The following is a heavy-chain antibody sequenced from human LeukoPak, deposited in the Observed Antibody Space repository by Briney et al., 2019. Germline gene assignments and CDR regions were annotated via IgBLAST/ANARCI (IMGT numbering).Heavy chain of an antibody. CDR3: KSGGAAPGSFDY. D-gene: IGHD4-23*01. J-gene: IGHJ4*02. V-gene: IGHV3-7*01. Sequence: GGSLRLSCAASGFTFSDYYMSWIRQAPGKGLEWVANIKYDGNEKYYVDSVKGRFTISRDNAKNALYLQLNSLRVEDTAVYYCKSGGAAPGSFDYWGQGALVTVSP. CDR1: GFTFSDYY. CDR2: IKYDGNEK.